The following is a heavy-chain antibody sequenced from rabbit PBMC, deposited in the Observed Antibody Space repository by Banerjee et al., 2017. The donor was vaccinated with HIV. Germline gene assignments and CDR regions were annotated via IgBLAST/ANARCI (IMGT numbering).Heavy chain of an antibody. CDR1: GIDLSSSFW. V-gene: IGHV1S45*01. CDR2: IDAGSSGSP. J-gene: IGHJ2*01. D-gene: IGHD6-1*01. CDR3: VRDRTYTYGYAGYAYATGDAFDP. Sequence: QEQLVESGGGLVTLGGSLKLTCKASGIDLSSSFWISWVRQAPGKGLEWIACIDAGSSGSPYYAGWAKGRFTISSHNAQNTLYLQLSSLTAADTATYFCVRDRTYTYGYAGYAYATGDAFDPWGQGTLVTVS.